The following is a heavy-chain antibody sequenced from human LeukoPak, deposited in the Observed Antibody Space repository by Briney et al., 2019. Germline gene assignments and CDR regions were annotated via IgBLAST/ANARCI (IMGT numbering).Heavy chain of an antibody. CDR1: GGSISSYY. J-gene: IGHJ5*02. CDR3: ARHIWYYGSGSYWRGTGVQDWFDP. CDR2: IFYSGRTT. D-gene: IGHD3-10*01. Sequence: SETLSLTCTVSGGSISSYYWSWVRQPPGKGLEWVGYIFYSGRTTNYSPSLKSRVTISLDTSKNQFSLKLSSVTAADTAVYYCARHIWYYGSGSYWRGTGVQDWFDPWGQGTLVTVSS. V-gene: IGHV4-59*08.